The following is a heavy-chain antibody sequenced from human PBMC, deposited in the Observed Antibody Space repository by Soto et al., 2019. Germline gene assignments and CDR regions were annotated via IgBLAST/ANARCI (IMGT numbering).Heavy chain of an antibody. CDR3: ERGRSYGSNDYLQQEE. V-gene: IGHV1-69*13. Sequence: SVQVSCKASGGTFSRSAISWVRQAPGQRLEWMGGFVSIFATTDYGQKFQERGTITADESTSTVYMELRSLTSEDTAIYYCERGRSYGSNDYLQQEEWGPGSLVT. CDR2: FVSIFATT. J-gene: IGHJ4*02. D-gene: IGHD4-17*01. CDR1: GGTFSRSA.